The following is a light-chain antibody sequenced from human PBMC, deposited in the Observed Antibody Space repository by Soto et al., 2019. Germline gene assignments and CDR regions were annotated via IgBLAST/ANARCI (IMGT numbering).Light chain of an antibody. Sequence: EIVLTQSPGTLSLSPGERATLSCRASQSVSSSYLAWYQQKPGQAPRLLIYGASSTATGIPDRFSGSRAGTDFTLTISRLEPEHFAVYYCQQYGSSPPALTFGGGTKVEIK. CDR3: QQYGSSPPALT. CDR2: GAS. V-gene: IGKV3-20*01. CDR1: QSVSSSY. J-gene: IGKJ4*01.